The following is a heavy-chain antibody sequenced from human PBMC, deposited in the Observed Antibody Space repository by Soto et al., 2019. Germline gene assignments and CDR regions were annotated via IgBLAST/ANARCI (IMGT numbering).Heavy chain of an antibody. Sequence: SETLSLTCTVSGGSISSYYWSWIRQPPGKGLEWIGYIYYSGSTNYNPSLKSRVTISVDTSKNQFSLKLSSVTAADTAVYYCARTHAMGDFWSGYFSYYYYGMDVWGQGTTVTVSS. CDR3: ARTHAMGDFWSGYFSYYYYGMDV. CDR1: GGSISSYY. V-gene: IGHV4-59*01. J-gene: IGHJ6*02. CDR2: IYYSGST. D-gene: IGHD3-3*01.